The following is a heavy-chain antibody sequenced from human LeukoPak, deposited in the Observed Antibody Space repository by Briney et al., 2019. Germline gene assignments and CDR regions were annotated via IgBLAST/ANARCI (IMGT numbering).Heavy chain of an antibody. D-gene: IGHD3-3*01. J-gene: IGHJ3*01. Sequence: GGSLRLSCVASGFTFSDYYMGWIRQAPGKALEWLSFTSSSGNTVSYADSVKGRFTISRDNSKNSVYLQMNSLRAEDAAVYYCARGEWYDVFDVWGQGTMVTVSS. V-gene: IGHV3-11*01. CDR1: GFTFSDYY. CDR3: ARGEWYDVFDV. CDR2: TSSSGNTV.